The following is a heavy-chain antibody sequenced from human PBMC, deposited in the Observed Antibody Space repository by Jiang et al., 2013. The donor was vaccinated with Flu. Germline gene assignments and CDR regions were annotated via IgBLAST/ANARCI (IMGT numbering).Heavy chain of an antibody. Sequence: KSRVTISVDTSKNQFSLKLSSVTAADTAVYYCARGRRIAAAGRRGVDAFDIWGQGTMVTVSS. V-gene: IGHV4-34*01. J-gene: IGHJ3*02. CDR3: ARGRRIAAAGRRGVDAFDI. D-gene: IGHD6-13*01.